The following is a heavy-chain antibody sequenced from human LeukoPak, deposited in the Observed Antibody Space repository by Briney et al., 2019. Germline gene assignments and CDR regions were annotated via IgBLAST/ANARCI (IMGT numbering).Heavy chain of an antibody. CDR1: GFTFSSYA. J-gene: IGHJ6*02. CDR3: AKGVAVTRRYYGMDV. Sequence: GGSLRLSCAASGFTFSSYAMSWVRQAPGKGLEWVSAISGSGGSTYYADSVKGRFTISRDNSKNTLYLQMNSLRAEDTAVYYCAKGVAVTRRYYGMDVWGQGTTVTVSS. V-gene: IGHV3-23*01. CDR2: ISGSGGST. D-gene: IGHD4-11*01.